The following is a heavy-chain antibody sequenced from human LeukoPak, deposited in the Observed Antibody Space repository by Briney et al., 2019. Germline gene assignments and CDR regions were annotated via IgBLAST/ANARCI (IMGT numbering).Heavy chain of an antibody. D-gene: IGHD1-26*01. Sequence: PGGSLRLSCAASGFTFSSYGMSWVRQAPGKGLEWVSAISGSGGSTYYADSVKGRFTISRDNSKNTLYLQMNSLRAEDTAVYYCAKKDRSSGSYYVIDYWGQGTLVTVSS. CDR1: GFTFSSYG. V-gene: IGHV3-23*01. J-gene: IGHJ4*02. CDR2: ISGSGGST. CDR3: AKKDRSSGSYYVIDY.